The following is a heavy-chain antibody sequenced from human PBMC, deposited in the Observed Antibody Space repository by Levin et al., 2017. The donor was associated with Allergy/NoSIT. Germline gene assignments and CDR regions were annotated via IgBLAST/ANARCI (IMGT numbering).Heavy chain of an antibody. J-gene: IGHJ4*02. CDR2: ISSSSSYI. D-gene: IGHD1-26*01. V-gene: IGHV3-21*01. CDR3: ARDRMGSYDLFDY. CDR1: GFTFSSYS. Sequence: GGSLRLSCAASGFTFSSYSMNWVRQAPGKGLEWVSSISSSSSYIYYADSVKGRFTISRDNAKNSLYLQMNSLRAEDTAVYYCARDRMGSYDLFDYWGQGTLVTVSS.